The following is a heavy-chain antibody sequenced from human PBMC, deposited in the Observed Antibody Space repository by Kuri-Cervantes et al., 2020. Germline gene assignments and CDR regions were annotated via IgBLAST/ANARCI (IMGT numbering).Heavy chain of an antibody. V-gene: IGHV5-51*01. J-gene: IGHJ4*02. CDR2: IYPGDSDI. D-gene: IGHD6-13*01. CDR1: GYSFSSYW. Sequence: GESLKISCKGSGYSFSSYWIAWVRQMPGKGLEWMGVIYPGDSDIRYSPSFQGQVTFSADKSISTAYLQWSSLEASDTAMYYCARLVAAAGLYYFDYWGQGTLVTVSS. CDR3: ARLVAAAGLYYFDY.